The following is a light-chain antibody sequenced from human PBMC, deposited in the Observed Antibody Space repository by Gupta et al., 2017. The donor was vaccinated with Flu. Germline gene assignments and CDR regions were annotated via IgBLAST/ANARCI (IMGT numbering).Light chain of an antibody. CDR3: QPYNNWPPA. CDR1: QSVSTS. V-gene: IGKV3-15*01. CDR2: GAS. Sequence: IVMTQSPVTMSVSPGERATLSCRASQSVSTSLAWYQQKPGQAPRLLIYGASTRATGIPARFSGSGSGTEFTLTISSLQSEDFAVYYCQPYNNWPPAFGGGTKLEI. J-gene: IGKJ4*01.